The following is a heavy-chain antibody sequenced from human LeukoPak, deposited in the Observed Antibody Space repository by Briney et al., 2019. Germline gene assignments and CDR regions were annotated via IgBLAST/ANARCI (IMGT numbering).Heavy chain of an antibody. CDR3: ARDSGYDSSDY. V-gene: IGHV1-2*06. D-gene: IGHD3-22*01. CDR1: GYTFTVYY. J-gene: IGHJ4*02. CDR2: IIPGSGGT. Sequence: ASVKVSCKASGYTFTVYYIHWVRQAPGQGLEWMGRIIPGSGGTNYAQKFQGRVTMTRDTSINTAYMELSRLTSDDTAVYYCARDSGYDSSDYWGQGTLVTVSS.